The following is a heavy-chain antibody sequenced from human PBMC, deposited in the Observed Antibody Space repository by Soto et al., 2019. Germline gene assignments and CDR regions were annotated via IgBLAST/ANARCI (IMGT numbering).Heavy chain of an antibody. J-gene: IGHJ4*02. D-gene: IGHD1-26*01. CDR1: RGSVSSQTHF. CDR2: KYYSGIS. V-gene: IGHV4-61*01. CDR3: VREDMSGTYYFDA. Sequence: QVHLQESGPGLLKPSETLSLTYTVTRGSVSSQTHFWTWIRQPPGKGLEWIGYKYYSGISNYNPSLQSRVTISVDTSKNQFSLRLTSVTAADTAVYFCVREDMSGTYYFDAWGQGALVTVSS.